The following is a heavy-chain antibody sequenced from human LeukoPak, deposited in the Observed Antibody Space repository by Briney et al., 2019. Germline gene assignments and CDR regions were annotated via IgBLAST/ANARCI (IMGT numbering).Heavy chain of an antibody. Sequence: PGGSLRLSCAASGFTFSTYAMSWARQAPGKGLEWVSGISGSGGSTYYADSVKGRFTISRDNSKNTLYLQMNSLRAEDTAVYYCAKRYCTSTKSYQLDYWGQGTLVTVSS. CDR1: GFTFSTYA. CDR2: ISGSGGST. J-gene: IGHJ4*02. CDR3: AKRYCTSTKSYQLDY. V-gene: IGHV3-23*01. D-gene: IGHD2-2*01.